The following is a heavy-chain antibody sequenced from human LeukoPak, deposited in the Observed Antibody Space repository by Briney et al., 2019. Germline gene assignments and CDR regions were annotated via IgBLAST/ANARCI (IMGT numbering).Heavy chain of an antibody. V-gene: IGHV1-18*01. Sequence: GASVKVSCKASGYTFTSYGISWVRQAPGQGLEWMGWISGYKGNTNYAQKLQGRVTMTTDTSTSTAYMELRSLRSDDTAVYYCARVDDFWTPSLRDYYYYMDVWGKGTTVTVSS. CDR3: ARVDDFWTPSLRDYYYYMDV. D-gene: IGHD3-3*01. J-gene: IGHJ6*03. CDR2: ISGYKGNT. CDR1: GYTFTSYG.